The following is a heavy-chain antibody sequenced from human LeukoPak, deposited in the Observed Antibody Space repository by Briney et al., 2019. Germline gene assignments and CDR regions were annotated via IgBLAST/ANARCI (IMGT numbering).Heavy chain of an antibody. J-gene: IGHJ6*03. CDR2: IYLDGSRA. Sequence: PGGSLRLSCAVSGFTFSNYWMSWARQSLGKGLEWVANIYLDGSRAYYVDSVKGRFTISRDNAKNSLFLQMNSLSAEDTAVYYCGRAGPVTKDHFIDVWGKGTTVTVSS. D-gene: IGHD2-2*01. CDR1: GFTFSNYW. V-gene: IGHV3-7*01. CDR3: GRAGPVTKDHFIDV.